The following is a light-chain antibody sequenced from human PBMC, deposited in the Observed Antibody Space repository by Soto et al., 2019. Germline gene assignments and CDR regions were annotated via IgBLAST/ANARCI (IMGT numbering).Light chain of an antibody. CDR1: SGSIGSSY. J-gene: IGLJ3*02. V-gene: IGLV6-57*01. CDR2: EDN. Sequence: NFMLTQPHSVSESPGKTVTISCTPSSGSIGSSYVQWYQQRPGSSPTTVIFEDNQRPTGVPVRFSGSIDSSSNSASLVISGLRTEDEADYYCQSYDTSNPLVFGGGTKVTVL. CDR3: QSYDTSNPLV.